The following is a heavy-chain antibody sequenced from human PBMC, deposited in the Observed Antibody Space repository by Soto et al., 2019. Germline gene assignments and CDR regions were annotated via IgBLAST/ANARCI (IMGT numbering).Heavy chain of an antibody. CDR2: FDPEDGET. V-gene: IGHV1-24*01. J-gene: IGHJ3*02. CDR3: ATGPYCTNGVCYTTAGAFDI. CDR1: GYTLTELS. Sequence: QVQLVQSGAEVKKPGASVKVSCKVSGYTLTELSMHWVRQAPGKGLEWMGGFDPEDGETIYAQKFQGRVTMTEDTSADTAYMELSSLRSEDTAVYYCATGPYCTNGVCYTTAGAFDIWGQGTMVTVSS. D-gene: IGHD2-8*01.